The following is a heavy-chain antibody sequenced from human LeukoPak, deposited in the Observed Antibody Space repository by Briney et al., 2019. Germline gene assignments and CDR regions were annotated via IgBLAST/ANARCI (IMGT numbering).Heavy chain of an antibody. J-gene: IGHJ4*02. Sequence: SVKVSCKASGGTFSSYAISWVRQAPGQGFEWMGGIIPIFGTANYAQKFQGRVTITADESTSTAYMELSSLRSEDTAVYYCARGNYYDSSGYPRRFDYWGQGTLVTVSS. V-gene: IGHV1-69*13. CDR3: ARGNYYDSSGYPRRFDY. D-gene: IGHD3-22*01. CDR2: IIPIFGTA. CDR1: GGTFSSYA.